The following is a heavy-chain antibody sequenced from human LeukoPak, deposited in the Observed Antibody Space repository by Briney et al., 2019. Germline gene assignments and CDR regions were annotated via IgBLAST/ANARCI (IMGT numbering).Heavy chain of an antibody. J-gene: IGHJ4*02. CDR3: ARGYQSTESYNWNYALLLSFDY. Sequence: ASVKVSCKASGYTFTSYYMHWVRQAPGQGLEWMGIINPSGGSTSYAQKFQGRVTMTRDMSTSTVYMELCSLRSEDTAVYYCARGYQSTESYNWNYALLLSFDYWGQGTLVTVSS. D-gene: IGHD1-7*01. CDR1: GYTFTSYY. CDR2: INPSGGST. V-gene: IGHV1-46*01.